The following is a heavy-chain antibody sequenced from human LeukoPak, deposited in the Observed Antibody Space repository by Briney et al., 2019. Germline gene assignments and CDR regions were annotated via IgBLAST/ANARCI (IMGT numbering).Heavy chain of an antibody. CDR3: ARDSGSYYY. J-gene: IGHJ4*02. V-gene: IGHV3-23*01. D-gene: IGHD1-26*01. Sequence: PGGSLRLSCEASGFTFSSYAMGWVRQAPGKGLEWVSVTSESGGSTHYADSVKGRFTIYRDNSKNTLYLQMNSLRGEDTAVYYCARDSGSYYYWGQGTLVTVSS. CDR2: TSESGGST. CDR1: GFTFSSYA.